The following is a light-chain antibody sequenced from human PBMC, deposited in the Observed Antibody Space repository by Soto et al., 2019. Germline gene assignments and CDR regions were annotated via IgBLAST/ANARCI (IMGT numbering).Light chain of an antibody. CDR2: DVS. Sequence: QSALTQPRSVSGSPGQSVTIPCTGTSSDVGDFNYVSWYQQHPGKAPKLMIYDVSERPSGVPDRFSGSKSGNTASLTISGLQAEDEADYYCCSYAGSIAVFGTGTKLTVL. V-gene: IGLV2-11*01. CDR3: CSYAGSIAV. CDR1: SSDVGDFNY. J-gene: IGLJ1*01.